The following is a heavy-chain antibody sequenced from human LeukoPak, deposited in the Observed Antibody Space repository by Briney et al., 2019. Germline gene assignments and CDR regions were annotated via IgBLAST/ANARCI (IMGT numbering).Heavy chain of an antibody. V-gene: IGHV3-21*01. Sequence: GGSLRLSCAASGFTFSSYSMNWVRRAPGKGLEWVSSISSSSSYIYYADSVKGRFTISRDNAKYSLYLQMNILRAEDTAVYYWARDGENIVVVPPARNGWDVWGKGTTVTVSS. CDR1: GFTFSSYS. J-gene: IGHJ6*04. CDR2: ISSSSSYI. D-gene: IGHD2-2*01. CDR3: ARDGENIVVVPPARNGWDV.